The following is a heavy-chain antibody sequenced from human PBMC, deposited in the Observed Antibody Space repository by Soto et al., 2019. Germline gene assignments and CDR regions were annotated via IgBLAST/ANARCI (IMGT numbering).Heavy chain of an antibody. J-gene: IGHJ5*02. CDR2: MSYSGST. CDR1: GGSISKSSYY. CDR3: SRRAPEGFDP. V-gene: IGHV4-39*01. Sequence: SETLSVTCTVSGGSISKSSYYWVWIRQPPGKGLEWVGSMSYSGSTYYNPSLKSRVAISVDTSKNQLSLQVSSVTAADTAVYYCSRRAPEGFDPWGQGTLVTVSS.